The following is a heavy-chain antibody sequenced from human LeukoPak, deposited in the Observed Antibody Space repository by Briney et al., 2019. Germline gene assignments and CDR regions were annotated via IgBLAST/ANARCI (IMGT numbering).Heavy chain of an antibody. CDR3: ARDPKTYDSSGYYDY. Sequence: PSETLSLTCTDSGGSISSYYWSWIRQPPGKGLEWIGYIYYSGSTNYNPSLKSRVTISVDTSKNQFSLKLSSVTAADTAVYYCARDPKTYDSSGYYDYWGQGTLVTVSS. D-gene: IGHD3-22*01. CDR1: GGSISSYY. V-gene: IGHV4-59*01. CDR2: IYYSGST. J-gene: IGHJ4*02.